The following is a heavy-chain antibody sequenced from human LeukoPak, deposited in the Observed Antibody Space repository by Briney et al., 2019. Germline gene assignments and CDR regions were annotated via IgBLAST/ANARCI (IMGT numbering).Heavy chain of an antibody. Sequence: GGSLRLSCAASGFTFDDYAMHWVRQAPGKGLEWVSGISWNSGSIGYADSVKGRFTISRDNSKNSLYLQMNSLRAEDTAVYYCARDVAPDCSSTSCSQTFDYWGQGTLVTVSS. CDR1: GFTFDDYA. CDR3: ARDVAPDCSSTSCSQTFDY. CDR2: ISWNSGSI. V-gene: IGHV3-9*01. J-gene: IGHJ4*02. D-gene: IGHD2-2*01.